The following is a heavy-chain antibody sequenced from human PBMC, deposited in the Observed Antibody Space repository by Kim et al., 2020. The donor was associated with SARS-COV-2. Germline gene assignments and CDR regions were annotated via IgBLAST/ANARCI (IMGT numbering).Heavy chain of an antibody. CDR1: GGSISSSSYY. CDR3: ARHRRGYFDILTGYGPPPDNWFDP. J-gene: IGHJ5*02. Sequence: SETLSLTCTVSGGSISSSSYYWGWIRQPPGKGLEWIGSMYYSGATYNNRPPKSQVPISGDTPKNQFPLRLSSVTAADTAVYYCARHRRGYFDILTGYGPPPDNWFDPWGQGTLVTVSS. V-gene: IGHV4-39*01. D-gene: IGHD3-9*01. CDR2: MYYSGAT.